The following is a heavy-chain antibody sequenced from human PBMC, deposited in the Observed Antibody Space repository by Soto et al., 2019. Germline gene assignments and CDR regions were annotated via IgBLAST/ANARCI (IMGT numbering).Heavy chain of an antibody. D-gene: IGHD5-12*01. V-gene: IGHV3-7*03. CDR3: ARDGYAGAFDF. CDR1: GFAFSAYY. J-gene: IGHJ4*02. Sequence: EEQLVESGGALVQPGGSLRLSCAASGFAFSAYYMSWVRQAPGKGLEWVANIKQDGSEKYYVDSVKGRFTISRDNAKNSLYLQMDGLRVEDTAVYYCARDGYAGAFDFWGQGTLVPVSS. CDR2: IKQDGSEK.